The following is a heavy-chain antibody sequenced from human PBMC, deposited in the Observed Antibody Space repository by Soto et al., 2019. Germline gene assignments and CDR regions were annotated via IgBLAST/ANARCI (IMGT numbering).Heavy chain of an antibody. J-gene: IGHJ3*02. V-gene: IGHV1-69*13. D-gene: IGHD2-15*01. Sequence: SVKVSCKASGGTFSSYAISWVRQAPGQGLEWMGGIIPIFGTANYAQKFQGRVTITADESTSTAYMELSSLRSEDTAVYYCAGFAGYCSGGSCSHLDAFDIWGQGTMVTVSS. CDR2: IIPIFGTA. CDR1: GGTFSSYA. CDR3: AGFAGYCSGGSCSHLDAFDI.